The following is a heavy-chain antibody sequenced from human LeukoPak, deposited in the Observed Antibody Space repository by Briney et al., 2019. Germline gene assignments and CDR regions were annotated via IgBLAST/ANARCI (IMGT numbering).Heavy chain of an antibody. V-gene: IGHV3-21*01. Sequence: PGGSLRLSCVVSAFRFSDYNMNWVRQAPGKGLEWVSSISSSSSYIYYADSVKGRFTISRDNAKNSLYLQMNSLRAEDTAVYYCARDLGDYGDYGCEYWGQGTLVTVSS. CDR1: AFRFSDYN. CDR2: ISSSSSYI. D-gene: IGHD4-17*01. CDR3: ARDLGDYGDYGCEY. J-gene: IGHJ4*02.